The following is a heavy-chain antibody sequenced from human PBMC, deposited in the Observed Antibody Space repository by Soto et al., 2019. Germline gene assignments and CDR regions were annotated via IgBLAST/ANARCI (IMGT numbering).Heavy chain of an antibody. J-gene: IGHJ4*02. CDR1: GFTFDNYA. V-gene: IGHV3-9*01. CDR3: VRGFYTVDYYFDF. D-gene: IGHD4-4*01. CDR2: ITWNGGRI. Sequence: EVQLAESGGGLVQPGRSLRLSCAASGFTFDNYAMHWVRQGPGTGLEWVAGITWNGGRIHYADSVKGRFTISRDNTKNSLSLQINSLRAEDTALYFCVRGFYTVDYYFDFWGQGTQVTVSS.